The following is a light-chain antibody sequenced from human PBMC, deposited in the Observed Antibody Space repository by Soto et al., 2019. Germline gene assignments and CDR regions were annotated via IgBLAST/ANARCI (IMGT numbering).Light chain of an antibody. J-gene: IGLJ1*01. CDR1: SSDVGGYNY. CDR3: TSYAGGNNV. V-gene: IGLV2-8*01. Sequence: QSARTQPPSASGSPGQSVTISCTGTSSDVGGYNYVSWYQQHPGKVPKLVVYEVNKRPSGVPDRFSGSKSGNTASLTVSGLQAEDEADYYCTSYAGGNNVFGTGTKVTGL. CDR2: EVN.